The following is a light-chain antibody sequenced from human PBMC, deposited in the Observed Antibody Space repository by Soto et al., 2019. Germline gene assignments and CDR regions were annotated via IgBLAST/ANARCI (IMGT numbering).Light chain of an antibody. V-gene: IGLV1-40*01. J-gene: IGLJ2*01. CDR3: QSYDTSLSGFVV. CDR1: SSNIGAGYG. CDR2: ADN. Sequence: QSVLTQPPSVSGAPGQRVTISCTGSSSNIGAGYGVHWYQQLPGTAPKLLIYADNNRPSGVPDRFSGSKSGTSASLAITGLQAEDEADDYGQSYDTSLSGFVVFGGGTKLTVL.